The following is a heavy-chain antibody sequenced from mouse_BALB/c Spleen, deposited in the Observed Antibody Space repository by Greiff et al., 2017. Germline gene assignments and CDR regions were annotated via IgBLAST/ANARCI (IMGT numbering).Heavy chain of an antibody. Sequence: EGQLQQSGAELVKPGASVKLSCTASGFNINDSYMHWVKQRPEQGLEWIGRIDPANGNTKYDPKFQGKATITADTSSNTAYLQLSSLTSEDTAVYYCAFTVVATGNYFDYWGQGTTLTVSS. V-gene: IGHV14-3*02. D-gene: IGHD1-1*01. CDR2: IDPANGNT. CDR3: AFTVVATGNYFDY. J-gene: IGHJ2*01. CDR1: GFNINDSY.